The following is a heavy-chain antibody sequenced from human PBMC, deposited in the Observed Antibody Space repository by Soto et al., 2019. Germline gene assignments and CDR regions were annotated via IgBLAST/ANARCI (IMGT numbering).Heavy chain of an antibody. J-gene: IGHJ6*01. V-gene: IGHV1-18*01. Sequence: GASVKVSCKASGYTFTSYGISWVRQAPGQGLEWMGWISAYNGNTNYAQKLQGRVTMTTDTSTSTAYMELRSLRSDDTAVYYCASELYSSSWDYYYGMDVWGQGTTVNVSS. D-gene: IGHD6-13*01. CDR1: GYTFTSYG. CDR3: ASELYSSSWDYYYGMDV. CDR2: ISAYNGNT.